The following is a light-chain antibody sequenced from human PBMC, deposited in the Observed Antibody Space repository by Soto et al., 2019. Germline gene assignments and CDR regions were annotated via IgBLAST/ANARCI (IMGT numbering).Light chain of an antibody. CDR3: CSFTSSNLYV. Sequence: QSALTQPASVSGSPGQSITISCTGTSSDVGGYNYVSWYQHHPGEAPKVMIYDVGDRPSGVSNRFSGSKSGNTASLTISWLQAEDEADYYCCSFTSSNLYVFGTGTKVTVL. J-gene: IGLJ1*01. V-gene: IGLV2-14*03. CDR2: DVG. CDR1: SSDVGGYNY.